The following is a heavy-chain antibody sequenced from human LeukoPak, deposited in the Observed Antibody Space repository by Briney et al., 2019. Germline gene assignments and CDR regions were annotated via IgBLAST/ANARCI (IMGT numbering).Heavy chain of an antibody. CDR2: IYTSGST. Sequence: SETLSLTCTVSGGSISSYYWSWIRQPAGKGLEWIGRIYTSGSTNYNPSLKSRVTMSVDTSKNQFSLKLSSVTAADTAVYYCAREGDYPDPDAFDIWGQGTMVTVSS. CDR1: GGSISSYY. J-gene: IGHJ3*02. V-gene: IGHV4-4*07. D-gene: IGHD4-11*01. CDR3: AREGDYPDPDAFDI.